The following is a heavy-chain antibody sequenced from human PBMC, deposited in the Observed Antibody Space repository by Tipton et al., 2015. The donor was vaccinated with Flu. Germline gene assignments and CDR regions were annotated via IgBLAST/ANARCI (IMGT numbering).Heavy chain of an antibody. J-gene: IGHJ4*02. CDR1: GDSISTTIYY. CDR3: ARGSGSGTFMIFDL. CDR2: IYYSGTT. V-gene: IGHV4-39*07. Sequence: TLSLTCTVSGDSISTTIYYWGWVRQPPGKGLEWIGSIYYSGTTYYNPSLKSRVTISVDSSKNEFSLTLASLTAADTAVYYCARGSGSGTFMIFDLWGQGTLVTVSS. D-gene: IGHD3-10*01.